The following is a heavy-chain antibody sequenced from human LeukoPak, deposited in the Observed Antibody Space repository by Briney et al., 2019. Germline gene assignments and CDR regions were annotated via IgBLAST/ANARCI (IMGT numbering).Heavy chain of an antibody. CDR2: IYYSGTT. CDR1: GGSISSSSYY. Sequence: SETLSLTCTVSGGSISSSSYYWGWIRQPPGKGLEWIATIYYSGTTYYNPSLMSRVTISVDTSKNQFSLNLSSVTAADTALYYCARRGERCSGGSCYVTSDAFDIWGQGTMVTVSS. CDR3: ARRGERCSGGSCYVTSDAFDI. V-gene: IGHV4-39*01. D-gene: IGHD2-15*01. J-gene: IGHJ3*02.